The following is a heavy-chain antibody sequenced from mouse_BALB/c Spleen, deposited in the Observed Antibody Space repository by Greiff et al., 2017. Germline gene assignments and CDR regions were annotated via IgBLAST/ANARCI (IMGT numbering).Heavy chain of an antibody. CDR2: IYPYNGGT. CDR1: GYTFTDYN. D-gene: IGHD2-14*01. J-gene: IGHJ4*01. CDR3: ARGEVRGDYYAMDY. Sequence: VQLKESGPELVKPGASVKISCKASGYTFTDYNMHWVKQSHGKSLEWIGYIYPYNGGTGYNQKFKSKATLTVDNSSSTAYMELRSLTSEDSAVYYCARGEVRGDYYAMDYWGQGTSVTVSS. V-gene: IGHV1S29*02.